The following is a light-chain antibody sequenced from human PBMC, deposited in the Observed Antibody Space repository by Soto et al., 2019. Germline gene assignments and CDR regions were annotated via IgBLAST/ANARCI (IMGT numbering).Light chain of an antibody. CDR1: QVITSW. J-gene: IGKJ4*01. V-gene: IGKV1-12*01. CDR3: QQANNFHLT. Sequence: DIQLTQSPSSVSAFVGDRVDITCRASQVITSWLAWYQQKPGQAPKFLMYGASSVQSGVPSRFSGRGSGTEFTLTISSLQPEDCATYFCQQANNFHLTFGGGTKVEIK. CDR2: GAS.